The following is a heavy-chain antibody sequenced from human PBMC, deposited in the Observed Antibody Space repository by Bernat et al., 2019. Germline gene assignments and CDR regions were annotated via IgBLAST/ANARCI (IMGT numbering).Heavy chain of an antibody. CDR3: AKDRVGAEGGVYYYYGMDV. Sequence: VQLVESGGGVVQPGRSLRLSCAASGFTFSSYGMHWVRQAPGKGLEWVAVISYDGSNKYYADSVKGRFTISRDNSKNTLYLQMNSLRDEDTAVYYCAKDRVGAEGGVYYYYGMDVWGQGTTVTVSS. CDR2: ISYDGSNK. J-gene: IGHJ6*02. CDR1: GFTFSSYG. V-gene: IGHV3-30*18. D-gene: IGHD1-26*01.